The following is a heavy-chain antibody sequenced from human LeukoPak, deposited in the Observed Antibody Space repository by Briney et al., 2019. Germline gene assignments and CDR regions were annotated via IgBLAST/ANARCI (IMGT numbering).Heavy chain of an antibody. D-gene: IGHD6-19*01. J-gene: IGHJ6*03. CDR3: ARSNIAVDYYYYYMDV. Sequence: GASVKVSCKASGYTFTSYGISWVRQAPGQGLEWMGGIIPIFGTANYAQKFQGRVTITTDESTSTAYMELSSLRSEDTAVYYCARSNIAVDYYYYYMDVWGKGTTVTVSS. CDR1: GYTFTSYG. V-gene: IGHV1-69*05. CDR2: IIPIFGTA.